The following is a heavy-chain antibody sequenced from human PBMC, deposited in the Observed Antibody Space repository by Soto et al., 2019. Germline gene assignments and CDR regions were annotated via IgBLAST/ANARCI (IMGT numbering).Heavy chain of an antibody. V-gene: IGHV3-15*01. CDR2: IKSKTDGGTT. Sequence: GSLRLSCAASGFTFSNAWMSWVRQAPGKGLEWVGRIKSKTDGGTTDYAAPVKGRFTISRDDSKNTLYLQMNSLKTEDTAVYYCTTVILSGYDYLHHYGMDVWGQGTTVTVSS. CDR3: TTVILSGYDYLHHYGMDV. J-gene: IGHJ6*02. CDR1: GFTFSNAW. D-gene: IGHD5-12*01.